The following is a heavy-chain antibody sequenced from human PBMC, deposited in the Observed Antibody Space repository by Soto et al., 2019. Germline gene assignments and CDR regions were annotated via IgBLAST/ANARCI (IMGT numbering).Heavy chain of an antibody. Sequence: QVQLVQSGAEVKKPGSSVKVSCKASGGTFSSYAISWVRQAPGQGLEWMGGIIPIFGTANYAQKFQGRVTITADESTSTAYMELSSLRSDVTAVYYCARDLYCSGGSCYRDDAFDIWGQGTMVTVSS. CDR3: ARDLYCSGGSCYRDDAFDI. V-gene: IGHV1-69*01. J-gene: IGHJ3*02. CDR1: GGTFSSYA. CDR2: IIPIFGTA. D-gene: IGHD2-15*01.